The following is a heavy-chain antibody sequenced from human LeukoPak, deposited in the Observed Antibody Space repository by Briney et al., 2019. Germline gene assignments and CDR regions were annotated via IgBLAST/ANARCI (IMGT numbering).Heavy chain of an antibody. CDR1: GFTFSSYG. CDR2: IWYDGTNK. J-gene: IGHJ5*02. D-gene: IGHD2-2*01. V-gene: IGHV3-33*01. Sequence: GGSLRLSCAASGFTFSSYGMHWVRQAPGKGLEWVAVIWYDGTNKYYADSVKGRFTISRDNSKNTLYLQMNSLGAEDTAVYYCARDSLRSYCSSTSCYHNWFDPWGQGTLVTVSS. CDR3: ARDSLRSYCSSTSCYHNWFDP.